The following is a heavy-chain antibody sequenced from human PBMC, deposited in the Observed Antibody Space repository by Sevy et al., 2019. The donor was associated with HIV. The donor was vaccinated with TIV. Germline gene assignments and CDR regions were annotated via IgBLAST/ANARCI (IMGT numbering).Heavy chain of an antibody. D-gene: IGHD2-2*01. CDR3: ARDGGCSSTSCLLYFDS. V-gene: IGHV3-21*06. CDR2: ISGRSSYI. CDR1: GFILSDYY. J-gene: IGHJ4*02. Sequence: GGSLRLSCAASGFILSDYYMNWVRQAPGKGLEWVSSISGRSSYIHYADSVRGRFTISRDNAKNSLYLQMNSLRADDTAVYFCARDGGCSSTSCLLYFDSWGQGTLVTVSS.